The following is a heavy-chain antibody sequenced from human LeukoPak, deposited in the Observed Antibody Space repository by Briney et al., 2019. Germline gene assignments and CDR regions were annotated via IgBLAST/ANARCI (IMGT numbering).Heavy chain of an antibody. CDR3: AKDIAASGLPRIFDL. J-gene: IGHJ4*02. CDR2: ISSSSSTI. CDR1: GFTFSSYS. Sequence: PGGSLRLSCAASGFTFSSYSMNWVRQAPGKGLEWVSYISSSSSTIYYADSVKGRFTISRDNAKNSLYLQMNSLSAEDTAVYYCAKDIAASGLPRIFDLWGQGTLVTVSS. D-gene: IGHD6-13*01. V-gene: IGHV3-48*01.